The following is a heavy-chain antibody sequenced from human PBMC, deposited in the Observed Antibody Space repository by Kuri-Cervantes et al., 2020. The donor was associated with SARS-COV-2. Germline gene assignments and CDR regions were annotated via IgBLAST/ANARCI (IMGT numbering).Heavy chain of an antibody. J-gene: IGHJ4*02. CDR3: ARAPSGSPTEF. CDR1: GFAFSTKW. V-gene: IGHV3-74*01. D-gene: IGHD1-26*01. CDR2: MNGDGSSI. Sequence: LLLTCAASGFAFSTKWMHWVRQAPGKGLVWVSRMNGDGSSITYADSVKGRFTISRDNAKNTLYLQMNSLKVEGTAVYFCARAPSGSPTEFWGQGTLVTVSS.